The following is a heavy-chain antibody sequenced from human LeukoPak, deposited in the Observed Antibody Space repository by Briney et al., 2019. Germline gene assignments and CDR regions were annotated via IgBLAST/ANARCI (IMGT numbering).Heavy chain of an antibody. CDR1: RFSFSSYG. J-gene: IGHJ3*02. CDR2: IWYDGSNK. CDR3: AKDLVAVAGFDAFDI. D-gene: IGHD6-19*01. V-gene: IGHV3-30*02. Sequence: GGSLRLSCAASRFSFSSYGMHWVRQAPGKGLEWVAVIWYDGSNKYYADSVKGRFTISRDNSKNTLYLQMNSLRAEDTAVYYCAKDLVAVAGFDAFDIWGQGTMVTVSS.